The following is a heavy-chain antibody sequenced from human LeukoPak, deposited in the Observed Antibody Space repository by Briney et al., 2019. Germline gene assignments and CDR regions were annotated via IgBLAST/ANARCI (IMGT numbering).Heavy chain of an antibody. Sequence: PSETLSLTCTVSGGSISSYSWSWIRQPPGKGLEWIRYIYYTGSSNYNPSLKSRVSISLDTSKNHFSLRLSSVTAAATAVYYCARRAYSYGHYYYFDFWGQGTLVTVSS. J-gene: IGHJ4*02. CDR1: GGSISSYS. CDR3: ARRAYSYGHYYYFDF. V-gene: IGHV4-59*01. D-gene: IGHD5-18*01. CDR2: IYYTGSS.